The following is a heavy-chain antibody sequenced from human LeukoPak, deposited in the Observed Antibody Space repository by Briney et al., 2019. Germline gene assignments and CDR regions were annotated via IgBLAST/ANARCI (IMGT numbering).Heavy chain of an antibody. V-gene: IGHV3-74*01. Sequence: PGGSLRLSCAASGFTFSSYWMHWVRQAPGKGLVWVSRINSDGSSTSYADSVKGRFTISRDNAENTLYLQMNSLRAEDTAVYYCARDPLFSYAFDIWGQGTMVTVSS. D-gene: IGHD3-10*02. CDR2: INSDGSST. J-gene: IGHJ3*02. CDR1: GFTFSSYW. CDR3: ARDPLFSYAFDI.